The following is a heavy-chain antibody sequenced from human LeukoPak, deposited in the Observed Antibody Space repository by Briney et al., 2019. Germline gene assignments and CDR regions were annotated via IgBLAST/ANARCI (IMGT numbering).Heavy chain of an antibody. CDR2: IYYSGST. CDR3: ARDNYYDSSGYYH. D-gene: IGHD3-22*01. CDR1: GGSISSYY. V-gene: IGHV4-59*01. J-gene: IGHJ5*02. Sequence: KPSETLSLTCTVSGGSISSYYWSWIRQPPGKGLEWIGYIYYSGSTNYNPSLKSRVTISVDTSKNQFSLKLSSVTAADTAVYYCARDNYYDSSGYYHWGQGTLVTVPS.